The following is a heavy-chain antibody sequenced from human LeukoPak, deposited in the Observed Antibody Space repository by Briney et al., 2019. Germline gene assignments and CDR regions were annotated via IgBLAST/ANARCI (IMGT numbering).Heavy chain of an antibody. CDR3: VRDLKVGTTTLAFDI. Sequence: GGSLRLSCAGSGFTFSNYAITWVRQAPGQGLEWVSAISDSGAKTYYTDSVKGRFTISRDNSKNTLFLQMNGLRAEDTAVYYCVRDLKVGTTTLAFDIWGQGSMVTVSS. D-gene: IGHD1-26*01. CDR1: GFTFSNYA. V-gene: IGHV3-23*01. CDR2: ISDSGAKT. J-gene: IGHJ3*02.